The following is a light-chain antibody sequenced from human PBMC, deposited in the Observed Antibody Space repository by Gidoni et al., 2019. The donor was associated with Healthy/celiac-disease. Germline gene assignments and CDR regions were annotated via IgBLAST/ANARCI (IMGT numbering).Light chain of an antibody. J-gene: IGLJ1*01. CDR2: KDS. Sequence: SYELTQPPSVSVSPGQTARITCSGDALPKQYAYWYQQKPGQAPVLVIYKDSERPSGIPERFSGSSSGTTVTLTISGVQAEDEADYYCQSADSSGTYSVFGTETKVTVL. V-gene: IGLV3-25*03. CDR1: ALPKQY. CDR3: QSADSSGTYSV.